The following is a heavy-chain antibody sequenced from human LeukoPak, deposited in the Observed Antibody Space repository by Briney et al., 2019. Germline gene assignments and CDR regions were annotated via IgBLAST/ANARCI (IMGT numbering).Heavy chain of an antibody. V-gene: IGHV3-48*01. Sequence: PGGSLRLSCAASGFTFSNYNMNWVRQAPGKGLEWASYISSSGSIYYADSVKGRFTISRDNVKNSLDLQMNSLGAEDTAVYYCAREDVYTAMFDYWGQGTLVTVSS. J-gene: IGHJ4*02. CDR1: GFTFSNYN. CDR3: AREDVYTAMFDY. CDR2: ISSSGSI. D-gene: IGHD5-18*01.